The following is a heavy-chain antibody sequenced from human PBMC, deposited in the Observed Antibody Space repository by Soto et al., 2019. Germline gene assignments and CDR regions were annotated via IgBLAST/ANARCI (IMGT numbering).Heavy chain of an antibody. Sequence: QVHLLQSGTEVKKPGSSLKVSCKVSGGAFTNYSLNWVRHAPGPGLEWLGGIVPLHNTSNYSLKFLGRGEITADLSSTTVYMDMRSLTTDAMATYYCAIWSHTNPLYSRALEVWGQGTPVIVSS. V-gene: IGHV1-69*19. D-gene: IGHD2-15*01. CDR2: IVPLHNTS. J-gene: IGHJ6*01. CDR1: GGAFTNYS. CDR3: AIWSHTNPLYSRALEV.